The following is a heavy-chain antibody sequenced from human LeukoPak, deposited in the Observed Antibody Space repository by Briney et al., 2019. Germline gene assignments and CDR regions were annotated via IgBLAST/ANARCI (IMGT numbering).Heavy chain of an antibody. CDR3: ARDPYDYGDYGASKNFDY. Sequence: GGSLRLSCTVSGFTVSSNSMSWVRQAPGKGLEWVSFIYSGGNTHNSDSVKGRFTISRDNSKNTLYLQMNSLRAEDTAVYYCARDPYDYGDYGASKNFDYWGQGTLVTVSS. J-gene: IGHJ4*02. V-gene: IGHV3-53*01. CDR2: IYSGGNT. CDR1: GFTVSSNS. D-gene: IGHD4-17*01.